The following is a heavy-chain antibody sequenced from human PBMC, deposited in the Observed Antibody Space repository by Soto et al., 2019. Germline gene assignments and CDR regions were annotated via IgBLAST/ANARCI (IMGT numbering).Heavy chain of an antibody. Sequence: QVHLVESGGGVVQPGRSLRLSCAASGFTFSNYGMHWVRQAPGKGLEWLAVMSFEGSNEYYADSVQGRLTISRDNSKNTLYLQMNSLRTEDTAVYHCAKDAAVAFDIWGQGTMVTVSS. CDR1: GFTFSNYG. V-gene: IGHV3-30*18. CDR3: AKDAAVAFDI. CDR2: MSFEGSNE. D-gene: IGHD2-15*01. J-gene: IGHJ3*02.